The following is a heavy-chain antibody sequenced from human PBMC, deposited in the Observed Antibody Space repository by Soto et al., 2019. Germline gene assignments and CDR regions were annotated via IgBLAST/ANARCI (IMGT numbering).Heavy chain of an antibody. Sequence: GGSLRLSCAASGFTFSDYYMTWIRQAPGKGLEWVSYISSRGTFTNYAESVRGRFTITRETAKNSLYLKMNGMRAEDTAVFYCARWGAFGDSQLEYWGQGALVTVSS. D-gene: IGHD1-1*01. V-gene: IGHV3-11*06. J-gene: IGHJ4*02. CDR2: ISSRGTFT. CDR3: ARWGAFGDSQLEY. CDR1: GFTFSDYY.